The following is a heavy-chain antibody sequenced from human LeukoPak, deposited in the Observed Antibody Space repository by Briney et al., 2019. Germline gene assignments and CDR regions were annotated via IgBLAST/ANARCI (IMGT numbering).Heavy chain of an antibody. D-gene: IGHD5-24*01. CDR2: IYYSGST. J-gene: IGHJ4*02. CDR1: GGSISSYY. CDR3: ARLEGDGFGGAPATFDY. Sequence: SETLSLTCTVSGGSISSYYWSWIRQPPGKGLEWIGYIYYSGSTNYNPSLKSRVTISVDTSKNQFSLKLSSVAAADTAVYYCARLEGDGFGGAPATFDYWGQGTLVTVSS. V-gene: IGHV4-59*08.